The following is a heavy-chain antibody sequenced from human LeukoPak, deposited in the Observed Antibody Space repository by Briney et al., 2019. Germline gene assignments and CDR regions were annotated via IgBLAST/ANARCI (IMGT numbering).Heavy chain of an antibody. CDR1: GGSISSGDYY. CDR2: IYYSGST. Sequence: SETLSLTCTVSGGSISSGDYYWSWIRQPPGKGLEWIGYIYYSGSTNYNPSLKSRVTMSVDTSKNQFSLQLSSVTAADTAVYYCARHLDSSGYDAFDIWGQGTMVTVSS. D-gene: IGHD3-22*01. J-gene: IGHJ3*02. V-gene: IGHV4-30-4*01. CDR3: ARHLDSSGYDAFDI.